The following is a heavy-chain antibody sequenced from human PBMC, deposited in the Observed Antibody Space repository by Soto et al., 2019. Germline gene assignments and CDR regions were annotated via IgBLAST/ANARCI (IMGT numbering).Heavy chain of an antibody. D-gene: IGHD1-20*01. J-gene: IGHJ6*02. CDR3: ARATLTGRYYYYYGMDV. CDR2: IIPIFGTA. CDR1: GCTFSSYA. Sequence: AVKVSCKASGCTFSSYAISWVRQAPGQGLEWMGGIIPIFGTANYAQKFQGRVTITADKSTSTAYMELSSLRSEDTAVYYCARATLTGRYYYYYGMDVWGQGTTVTVSS. V-gene: IGHV1-69*06.